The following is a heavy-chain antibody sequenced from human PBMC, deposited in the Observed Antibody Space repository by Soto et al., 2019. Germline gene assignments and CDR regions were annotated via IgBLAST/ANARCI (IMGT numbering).Heavy chain of an antibody. Sequence: PSETLSLTCTVSGGSISSSSYYWGWIRQPPGKGLEWIGSIYYSGNAYYNPSLKSRVTISVDTAKNQFSLKLSSVTAADTAVYYCARGPKQLLYRYWGQGTLVTVSS. D-gene: IGHD2-2*02. J-gene: IGHJ4*02. CDR1: GGSISSSSYY. CDR3: ARGPKQLLYRY. V-gene: IGHV4-39*01. CDR2: IYYSGNA.